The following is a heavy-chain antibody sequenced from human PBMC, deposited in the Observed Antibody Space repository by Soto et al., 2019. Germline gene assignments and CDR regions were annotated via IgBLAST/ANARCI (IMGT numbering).Heavy chain of an antibody. V-gene: IGHV3-23*01. J-gene: IGHJ4*02. CDR1: GFTFSNYA. CDR3: ARSGYSYGPFDY. Sequence: GESLKISCTASGFTFSNYAMGWVRQAPASGLEWVSLITDSGPNSHSADSVKGRFTISRDNSKNTLYLEMNNLRADDTAVYYCARSGYSYGPFDYWGQGTLVTVSS. CDR2: ITDSGPNS. D-gene: IGHD5-18*01.